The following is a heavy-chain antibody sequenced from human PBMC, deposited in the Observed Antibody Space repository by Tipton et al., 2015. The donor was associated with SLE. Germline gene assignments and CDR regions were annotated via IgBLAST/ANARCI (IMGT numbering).Heavy chain of an antibody. D-gene: IGHD6-19*01. Sequence: QLVQSGAEAKKPGESLKISCKGSGYNFNTYWIGWVRQMPGKGLEWMGIINPSNSDTRYTPSLQGQITISVDESTSTAYLHWSSLKASDTAMFYCAIALAGTYQFDPWSQGTLVTVSS. CDR1: GYNFNTYW. CDR2: INPSNSDT. CDR3: AIALAGTYQFDP. J-gene: IGHJ5*02. V-gene: IGHV5-51*06.